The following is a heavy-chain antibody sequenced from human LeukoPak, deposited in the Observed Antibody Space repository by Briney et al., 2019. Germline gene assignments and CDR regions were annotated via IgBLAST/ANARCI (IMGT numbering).Heavy chain of an antibody. CDR2: FDPEDGET. Sequence: ASVKVSCKVSGYTLTELSMYWVRQAPGKGLEWMGGFDPEDGETIYAQKFQGRVTMTEDTSTDTAYMELSSLRSEDTAVHYCATRDLRLQYYFDYWGQGTLVTVSS. J-gene: IGHJ4*02. V-gene: IGHV1-24*01. CDR1: GYTLTELS. D-gene: IGHD3-10*01. CDR3: ATRDLRLQYYFDY.